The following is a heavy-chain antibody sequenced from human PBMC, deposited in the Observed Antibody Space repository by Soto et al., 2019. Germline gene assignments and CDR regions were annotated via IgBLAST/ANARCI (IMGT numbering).Heavy chain of an antibody. CDR2: ISGSGFTT. Sequence: QVQLVESGGGSVKPGGSLRLSCAASGFTFSDYSMSWFRQAPGKGLEWVSYISGSGFTTHDADSVKGRFTISRDNAKNSLYLQMNSLRVEDTAVYYCARVGSIAAAGTPDYWGQGTLVTVSS. V-gene: IGHV3-11*01. D-gene: IGHD6-13*01. CDR1: GFTFSDYS. CDR3: ARVGSIAAAGTPDY. J-gene: IGHJ4*02.